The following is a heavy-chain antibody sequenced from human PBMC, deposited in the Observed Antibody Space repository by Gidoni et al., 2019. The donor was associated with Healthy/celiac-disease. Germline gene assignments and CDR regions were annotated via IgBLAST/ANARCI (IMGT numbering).Heavy chain of an antibody. CDR2: INHSGST. CDR1: GGSFSGYY. J-gene: IGHJ4*02. Sequence: QVQLQQWGAGLLKPSETLSLTCAVYGGSFSGYYWSWIRQPPGKGLEWIGEINHSGSTNYNPSLKSRVTTSVDTSKNQFSLKLSSVTAADTAVYYCASTDYYGSGSYYPPWGQGTLVTVCS. CDR3: ASTDYYGSGSYYPP. D-gene: IGHD3-10*01. V-gene: IGHV4-34*01.